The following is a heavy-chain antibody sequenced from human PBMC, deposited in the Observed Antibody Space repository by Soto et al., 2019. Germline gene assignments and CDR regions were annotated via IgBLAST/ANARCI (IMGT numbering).Heavy chain of an antibody. CDR2: ISSSSSVI. CDR3: ARDLSWGSNWYYYMDV. J-gene: IGHJ6*03. D-gene: IGHD7-27*01. V-gene: IGHV3-48*01. Sequence: EVQLMESGGGLVQPGGSLGLSCATSGFILSDCAMNWVRQAPGKGLEWVSYISSSSSVIDYADSVKGRFTVSRDNARNSLYLQMNSLRAEDTAVYYCARDLSWGSNWYYYMDVWGKGTTVTVSS. CDR1: GFILSDCA.